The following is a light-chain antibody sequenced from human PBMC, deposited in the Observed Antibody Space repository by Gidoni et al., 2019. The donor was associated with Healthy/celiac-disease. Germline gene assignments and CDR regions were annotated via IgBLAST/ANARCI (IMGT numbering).Light chain of an antibody. V-gene: IGKV3-15*01. CDR1: QSVSSN. Sequence: IVITKSPATLSVSPGDRATISCRASQSVSSNLAWYQQKPGQAPRLLIYGASTRATGIPARFSGSGSGTEFTLTISSLQSEDFAVYYCQQYNNWPATFGQGTKVEIK. CDR3: QQYNNWPAT. CDR2: GAS. J-gene: IGKJ1*01.